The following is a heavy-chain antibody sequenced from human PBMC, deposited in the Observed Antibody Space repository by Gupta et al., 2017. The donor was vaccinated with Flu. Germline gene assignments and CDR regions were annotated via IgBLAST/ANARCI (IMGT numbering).Heavy chain of an antibody. D-gene: IGHD3-10*01. J-gene: IGHJ4*02. CDR3: AKGHWFGGGIDY. CDR1: GFPFSSYA. Sequence: EVQLLESGGGLVQPGGSLRLSCAASGFPFSSYAMSWVRQAPGKGLEWVSAISGSGGSTYYADSVKGRFTISRDNSKNTLYLQMNSLRAEDTAVYYCAKGHWFGGGIDYWGQGTLVTVSS. V-gene: IGHV3-23*01. CDR2: ISGSGGST.